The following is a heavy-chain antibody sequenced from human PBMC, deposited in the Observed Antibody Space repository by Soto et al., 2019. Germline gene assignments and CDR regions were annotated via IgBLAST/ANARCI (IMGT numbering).Heavy chain of an antibody. V-gene: IGHV4-39*01. CDR1: GGSISSSSYY. CDR2: IYYSGST. J-gene: IGHJ4*02. D-gene: IGHD5-18*01. CDR3: ASHGVDTAMVAPYFDY. Sequence: SQTLSLTCTVFGGSISSSSYYWDWIRQPPGKGLEWIGSIYYSGSTYYNPSLKSRVTISVDTSKNQFSLKLSSVTAADTAVYYCASHGVDTAMVAPYFDYWGQGTLVTVSS.